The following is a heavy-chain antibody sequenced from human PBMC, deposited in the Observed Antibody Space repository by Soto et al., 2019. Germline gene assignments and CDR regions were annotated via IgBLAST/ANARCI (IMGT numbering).Heavy chain of an antibody. CDR2: IIPIFGTA. CDR1: GGTFSSYA. CDR3: AREKDSGYDSWFDP. V-gene: IGHV1-69*13. Sequence: SVKVSCKASGGTFSSYAISWVRQAPGQGLEWMGGIIPIFGTANYAQKFQGRVTITADESTSTAYMELSSLRSEDTAVYYCAREKDSGYDSWFDPWGQGTLVTVSS. D-gene: IGHD3-10*01. J-gene: IGHJ5*02.